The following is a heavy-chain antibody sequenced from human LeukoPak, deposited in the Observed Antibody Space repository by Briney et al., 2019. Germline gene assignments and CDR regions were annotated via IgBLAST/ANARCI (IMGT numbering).Heavy chain of an antibody. D-gene: IGHD3-22*01. J-gene: IGHJ4*02. Sequence: KASETLSLTCTVSGGSISSYYWSWIRQPPGKGLEWIGYIYYSGSTTYNPSLKSRVAISVDTSKSQFSLNLSSVTAADTAVYYCARGGGYYASDYWGQGTLVTVSS. CDR2: IYYSGST. CDR3: ARGGGYYASDY. CDR1: GGSISSYY. V-gene: IGHV4-59*01.